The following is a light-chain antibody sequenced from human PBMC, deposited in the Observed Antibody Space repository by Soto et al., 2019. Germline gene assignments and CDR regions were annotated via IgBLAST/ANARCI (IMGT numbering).Light chain of an antibody. CDR3: QQYETFSGT. V-gene: IGKV3-20*01. CDR2: DAS. J-gene: IGKJ1*01. Sequence: EIVLTQSPGTLSLSPGERATLSCRASQSVSGNFLAWYKEKPGQAPRLLIYDASALPRGVPSRFSGSGSGTKFTLTIASLQPDDFATYYCQQYETFSGTFGPGTKVDIK. CDR1: QSVSGNF.